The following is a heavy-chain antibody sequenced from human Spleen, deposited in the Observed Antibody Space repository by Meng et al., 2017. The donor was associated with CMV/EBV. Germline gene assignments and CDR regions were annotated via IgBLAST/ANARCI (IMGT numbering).Heavy chain of an antibody. CDR3: ARGTAPYYYYGLGV. CDR2: IIPVLRTP. Sequence: SVKVSCKASGYTFTSYGISWVRQAPGQGLEWMGAIIPVLRTPHYAQKFQGRVTITTDESTSTGYMELSSLSSEDTAVYFCARGTAPYYYYGLGVWGQGTTVTVSS. J-gene: IGHJ6*02. V-gene: IGHV1-69*05. CDR1: GYTFTSYG. D-gene: IGHD5-18*01.